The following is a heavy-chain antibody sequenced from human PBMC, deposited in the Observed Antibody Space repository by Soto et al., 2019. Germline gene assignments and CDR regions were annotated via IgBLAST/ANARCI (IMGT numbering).Heavy chain of an antibody. J-gene: IGHJ4*02. CDR3: ARGTVAGAFYCHY. CDR1: GGTFSSYA. V-gene: IGHV1-69*13. D-gene: IGHD6-19*01. Sequence: GASVKVSCKASGGTFSSYAISWVRQAPGQGLEWMGGIIPIFGTANYAQKFQGRVTITADESTSTAYMELSSLRSEDTAVYYCARGTVAGAFYCHYWCQGTLVTVSS. CDR2: IIPIFGTA.